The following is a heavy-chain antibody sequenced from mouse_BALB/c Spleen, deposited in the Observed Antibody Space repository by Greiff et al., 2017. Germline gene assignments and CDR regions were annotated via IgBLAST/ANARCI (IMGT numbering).Heavy chain of an antibody. D-gene: IGHD2-4*01. CDR1: GFNIKDTY. Sequence: EVQLVESGAELVKPGASVKLSCTASGFNIKDTYMHWVKQRPEQGLEWIGRIDPANGNTKYDPKFQGKATITADTSSNTAYLQLSSLTSEDTAVYYCARTLYDYDGYAMDYWGQGTSVTVSS. V-gene: IGHV14-3*02. CDR3: ARTLYDYDGYAMDY. J-gene: IGHJ4*01. CDR2: IDPANGNT.